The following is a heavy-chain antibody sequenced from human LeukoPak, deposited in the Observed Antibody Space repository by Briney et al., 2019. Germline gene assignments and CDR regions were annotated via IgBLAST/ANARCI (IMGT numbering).Heavy chain of an antibody. CDR3: AREPGTDYRKYYFDY. J-gene: IGHJ4*02. CDR2: ISGSGGTT. Sequence: GGSLRLSCAASGFTFSSYAMSWVRQAPGKGLEWVSAISGSGGTTYYADSVKGRFTISRDNSKNTVYLQMDSLRAEDTAVYYCAREPGTDYRKYYFDYWGQGTLVTVSS. D-gene: IGHD3/OR15-3a*01. CDR1: GFTFSSYA. V-gene: IGHV3-23*01.